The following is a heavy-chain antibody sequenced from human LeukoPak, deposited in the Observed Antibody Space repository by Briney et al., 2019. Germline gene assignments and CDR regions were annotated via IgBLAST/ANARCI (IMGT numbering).Heavy chain of an antibody. CDR3: ARDDEGATITPEY. Sequence: GGSLRLSCAASGFTFSSYAMHWVRQAPGKGLEWVAVISYDGSNKYYADSVKGRFTISRDNSKNTLYLQMNSLRAEDTAVYYCARDDEGATITPEYWGQGTLVTVSS. CDR1: GFTFSSYA. V-gene: IGHV3-30*04. J-gene: IGHJ4*02. CDR2: ISYDGSNK. D-gene: IGHD1-26*01.